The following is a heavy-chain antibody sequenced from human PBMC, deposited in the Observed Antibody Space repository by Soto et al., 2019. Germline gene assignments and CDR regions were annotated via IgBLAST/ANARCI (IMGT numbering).Heavy chain of an antibody. D-gene: IGHD3-16*01. CDR2: IIPILGIA. J-gene: IGHJ4*02. CDR1: GGTFSSYT. Sequence: QVQLVQSGAEVKKPGSSVKVSCKASGGTFSSYTISWVRQAPGQGLEWMGRIIPILGIANYAQKFQGRVTITADKSTSKAYMELSSLRSEDTAVYYWAGGGGGLPVYWGQGTLVTVSS. CDR3: AGGGGGLPVY. V-gene: IGHV1-69*02.